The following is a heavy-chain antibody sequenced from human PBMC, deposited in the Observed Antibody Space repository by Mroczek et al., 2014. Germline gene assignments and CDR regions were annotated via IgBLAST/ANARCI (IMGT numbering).Heavy chain of an antibody. CDR1: GGSISSYY. J-gene: IGHJ3*02. CDR3: ARRRIVGASNDAFDI. Sequence: QVQLQESGPGLVKPSETLSLTCTVSGGSISSYYWSWIRQPPGKGLEWIGYIYYSGSTNYNPSLKSRVTISVDTSKNQFSLKLSSVTAADTAVYYCARRRIVGASNDAFDIWGQGTMVTVSS. CDR2: IYYSGST. D-gene: IGHD1-26*01. V-gene: IGHV4-59*01.